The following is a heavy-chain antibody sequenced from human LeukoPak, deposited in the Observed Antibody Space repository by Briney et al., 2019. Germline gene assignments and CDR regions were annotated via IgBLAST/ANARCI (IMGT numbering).Heavy chain of an antibody. D-gene: IGHD4-11*01. V-gene: IGHV1-18*01. CDR2: ISTYNVNT. Sequence: ASVKVSCKASGYTFTSYGISWVRQAPGQGLEWMGWISTYNVNTNYAKKLQGRVTMTTDTSTSTAYMELRSLRADDTAVYYCARVKSRDYSNYPFDYWGQGTLVTVSS. CDR3: ARVKSRDYSNYPFDY. J-gene: IGHJ4*02. CDR1: GYTFTSYG.